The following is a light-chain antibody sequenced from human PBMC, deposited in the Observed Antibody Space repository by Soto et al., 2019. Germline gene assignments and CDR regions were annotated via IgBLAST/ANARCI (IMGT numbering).Light chain of an antibody. Sequence: EIVLKHSPGTLSLSPCERATLSFSASQSVSSSYLAWYQQIPGQAPRLLIYDASNRATGIPDRFSGGGSGTDFTLTISSLEPEDFALYYCQQRSNMPPTFGQGTRLEI. CDR3: QQRSNMPPT. J-gene: IGKJ5*01. V-gene: IGKV3D-20*02. CDR1: QSVSSSY. CDR2: DAS.